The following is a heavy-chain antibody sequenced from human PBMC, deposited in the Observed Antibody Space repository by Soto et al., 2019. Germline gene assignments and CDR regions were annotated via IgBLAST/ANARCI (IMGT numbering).Heavy chain of an antibody. Sequence: QVPLQESGPGLVKPSQTLSLTCTVSGGSISSEGYYWSWFRQLPGKGLEWIGDIYYSGSLYYNPSLKSRLTISGDASKKQFSLKLSSVTDANTALYYCARGKGYSYGPYYFDYWGQGTLVTVSS. CDR2: IYYSGSL. J-gene: IGHJ4*02. CDR1: GGSISSEGYY. V-gene: IGHV4-31*03. D-gene: IGHD5-18*01. CDR3: ARGKGYSYGPYYFDY.